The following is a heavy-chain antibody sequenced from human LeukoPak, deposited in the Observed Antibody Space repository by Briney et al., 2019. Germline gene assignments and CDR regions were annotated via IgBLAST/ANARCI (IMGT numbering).Heavy chain of an antibody. CDR1: GFTFSSYW. V-gene: IGHV3-23*01. J-gene: IGHJ4*02. CDR3: AKTVGATPAFDY. D-gene: IGHD1-26*01. CDR2: ISGSGGST. Sequence: PGGSLRLSCAASGFTFSSYWMNWARQAPGKGLEWVSAISGSGGSTYYADSVKGRFTISRDNSKNTLYLQMNSLRAEDTAVYYCAKTVGATPAFDYWGQGTLVTVSS.